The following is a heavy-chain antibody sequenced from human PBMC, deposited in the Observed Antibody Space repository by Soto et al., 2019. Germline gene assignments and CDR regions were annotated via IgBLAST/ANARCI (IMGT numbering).Heavy chain of an antibody. D-gene: IGHD3-22*01. CDR3: ARDYYKYYDSSGYYRSPSY. CDR1: VFTFSNYA. Sequence: GGSLRLSCAASVFTFSNYAMSWVRQAPGKGLEWVSTLTAGGGDTYYAESVKGRFTISRDNSKNTLYMQMNSLRAEDTAVYYCARDYYKYYDSSGYYRSPSYWGQGTLVTVSS. CDR2: LTAGGGDT. J-gene: IGHJ4*02. V-gene: IGHV3-23*01.